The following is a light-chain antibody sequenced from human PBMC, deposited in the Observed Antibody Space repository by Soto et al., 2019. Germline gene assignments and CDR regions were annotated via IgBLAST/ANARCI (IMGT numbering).Light chain of an antibody. CDR2: GES. CDR3: QQGYSTPSYT. V-gene: IGKV1-39*01. CDR1: QSINIY. Sequence: DIQMTQSPSSLSASVGDSVTITCRASQSINIYLNWYQHKPGKAPQLLISGESSLQSGVPSRFHGSGSGTDFSLTISSLQPEDFATYFCQQGYSTPSYTFGQGTKLEIK. J-gene: IGKJ2*01.